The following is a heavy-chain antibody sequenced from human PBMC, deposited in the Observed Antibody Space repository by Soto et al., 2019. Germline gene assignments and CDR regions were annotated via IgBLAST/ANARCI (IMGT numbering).Heavy chain of an antibody. CDR1: GGTFSSYA. J-gene: IGHJ4*02. Sequence: QVQLVQSGAEVKKPGSSVKVSCKASGGTFSSYAISWVRQAPGQGLEWMGGIIPIFGTANYAQKFQGRVTITADESTSTAYMELSSRRSEDTAVYYCARDGGDRGDRYFDYWGQGTLVTVSS. CDR2: IIPIFGTA. D-gene: IGHD3-10*01. V-gene: IGHV1-69*01. CDR3: ARDGGDRGDRYFDY.